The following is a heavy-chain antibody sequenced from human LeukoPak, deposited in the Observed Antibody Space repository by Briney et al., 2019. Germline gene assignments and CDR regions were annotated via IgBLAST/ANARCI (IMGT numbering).Heavy chain of an antibody. D-gene: IGHD2-21*01. CDR2: ISGIGTTT. V-gene: IGHV3-23*01. J-gene: IGHJ5*02. CDR1: GFTFSSYA. Sequence: GGSLRLSCTASGFTFSSYAMTWVRQAPGKGLECVSVISGIGTTTYYADSVKGRFTISRDNSKNTLFLQMNSLRAEDTAVYYCARTNSGGFNPWGQGTLVTVSS. CDR3: ARTNSGGFNP.